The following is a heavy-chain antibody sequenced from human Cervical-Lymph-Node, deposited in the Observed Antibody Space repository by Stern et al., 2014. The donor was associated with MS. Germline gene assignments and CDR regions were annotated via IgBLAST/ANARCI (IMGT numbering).Heavy chain of an antibody. Sequence: VQLVESEAEVKKPGSSVKVSCKSSGGISWVRQAPGQGLEWMGGVIPFVGTSNYAQKFQGRVTITADTSTNTTYLHLSRLTSADTAVYYCARGSGDNWFGPWGQGTLVTVSS. CDR2: VIPFVGTS. J-gene: IGHJ5*02. D-gene: IGHD3-10*01. CDR1: GG. CDR3: ARGSGDNWFGP. V-gene: IGHV1-69*06.